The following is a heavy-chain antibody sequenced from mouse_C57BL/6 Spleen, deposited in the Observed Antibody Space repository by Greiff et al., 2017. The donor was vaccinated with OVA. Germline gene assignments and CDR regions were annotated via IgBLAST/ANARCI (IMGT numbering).Heavy chain of an antibody. D-gene: IGHD3-2*02. V-gene: IGHV7-3*01. J-gene: IGHJ2*01. CDR2: IRNKANGYTT. CDR1: GFTFTDYY. CDR3: ASSRQLRERYFDY. Sequence: EVKLMESGGGLVQPGGSLSLSCAASGFTFTDYYMSWVRQPPGKALAWLGFIRNKANGYTTEYSASVKGRFTISRDNSHSILYLQMNALRAEDSATYYCASSRQLRERYFDYWGQGTTLTVSS.